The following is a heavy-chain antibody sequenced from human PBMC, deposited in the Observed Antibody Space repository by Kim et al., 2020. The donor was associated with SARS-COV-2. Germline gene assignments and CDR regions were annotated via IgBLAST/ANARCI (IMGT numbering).Heavy chain of an antibody. CDR1: GYTFTSYD. Sequence: ASVKVSCKASGYTFTSYDINWVRQATGQGLEWMGWMNPNSGNTGYAQKFQGRVTMTRNTSISTAYMELSSLRSEDTAVYYCARMVRVATIFHYYYYMDVWGKGTPATVSS. D-gene: IGHD5-12*01. V-gene: IGHV1-8*01. CDR3: ARMVRVATIFHYYYYMDV. CDR2: MNPNSGNT. J-gene: IGHJ6*03.